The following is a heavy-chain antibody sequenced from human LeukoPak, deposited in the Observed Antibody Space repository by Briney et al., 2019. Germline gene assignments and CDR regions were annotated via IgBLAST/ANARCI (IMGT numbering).Heavy chain of an antibody. J-gene: IGHJ3*02. V-gene: IGHV4-59*01. CDR1: GGSISSYY. CDR2: IYYSGST. Sequence: SETLSLTCTVSGGSISSYYWSWIRQPPGKGLGWIGYIYYSGSTNYNPSLKSRVTISVDTSKNQFSLKLSSVTAADTAVYYCARDRAAAGHDAFDIWGQGTMVTVSS. CDR3: ARDRAAAGHDAFDI. D-gene: IGHD6-13*01.